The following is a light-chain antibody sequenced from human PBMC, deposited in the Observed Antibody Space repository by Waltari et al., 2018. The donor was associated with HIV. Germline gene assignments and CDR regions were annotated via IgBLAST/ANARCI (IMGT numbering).Light chain of an antibody. CDR2: EAA. CDR3: QQYDSGPRGIT. J-gene: IGKJ2*01. CDR1: QTISAK. Sequence: EIVMTQSQPTLSVSPGQRVTLPGRASQTISAKVAWYQQRPGQAPRLLIYEAATRPTGIPARFSGSGSGTEFTLTISSLQSEDFATYFCQQYDSGPRGITFGQGTMLEIK. V-gene: IGKV3-15*01.